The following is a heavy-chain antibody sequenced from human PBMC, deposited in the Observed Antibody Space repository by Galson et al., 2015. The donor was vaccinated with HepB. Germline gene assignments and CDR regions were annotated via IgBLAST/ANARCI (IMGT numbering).Heavy chain of an antibody. CDR1: GGSFSGYY. V-gene: IGHV4-34*01. J-gene: IGHJ3*02. D-gene: IGHD4-17*01. Sequence: SETLSLTCTVYGGSFSGYYWSWIRQPPGKGLEWIGEINHSGSTNYNPSLKSRVTISVDPSKNQFSLKLSSVTAADTAVYYCARGRGLVTTYAFDIWGQGTMVTVSS. CDR3: ARGRGLVTTYAFDI. CDR2: INHSGST.